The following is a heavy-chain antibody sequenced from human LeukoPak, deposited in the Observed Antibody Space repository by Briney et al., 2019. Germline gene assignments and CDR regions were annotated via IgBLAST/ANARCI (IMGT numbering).Heavy chain of an antibody. V-gene: IGHV4-34*01. Sequence: SETLSLTCAVYGGSFSGYYWSWIRQPPGKGLEWIGEINHSGSTNYNPSLKSRVTISVDTSKNQFSLKLSSVTAADTAVYYCAGATNYGGDAFDIWGQGTVVTVSS. J-gene: IGHJ3*02. D-gene: IGHD4-23*01. CDR1: GGSFSGYY. CDR2: INHSGST. CDR3: AGATNYGGDAFDI.